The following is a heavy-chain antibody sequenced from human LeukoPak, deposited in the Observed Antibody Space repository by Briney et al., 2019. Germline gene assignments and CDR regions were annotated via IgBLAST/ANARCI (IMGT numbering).Heavy chain of an antibody. V-gene: IGHV3-74*01. CDR3: ARVRDDYTYFDC. CDR1: GFTFSSYW. Sequence: PGGSLRLSCAASGFTFSSYWMHWVRQAPGKGLMWVSRINSDGSRTTYADSVRGRFTISRDNAKSTLYLQMNSLRAEDTAVCYCARVRDDYTYFDCWGQGTLVTVSS. CDR2: INSDGSRT. J-gene: IGHJ4*02. D-gene: IGHD4-11*01.